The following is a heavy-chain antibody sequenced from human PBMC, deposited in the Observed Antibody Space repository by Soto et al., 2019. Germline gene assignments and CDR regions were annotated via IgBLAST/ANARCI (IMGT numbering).Heavy chain of an antibody. J-gene: IGHJ4*02. CDR1: GFSFSSYS. Sequence: EVQLVESGGGLVQPGGSLRLSCATSGFSFSSYSIKWVRQAPGKGLEWVSYIDNRGTTISYADTVKGRFTISGDTAKDSVYLQMNSLRVEDTAVYFCARDLDYSFDYWSQGTLVTVSS. CDR2: IDNRGTTI. V-gene: IGHV3-48*01. CDR3: ARDLDYSFDY. D-gene: IGHD4-4*01.